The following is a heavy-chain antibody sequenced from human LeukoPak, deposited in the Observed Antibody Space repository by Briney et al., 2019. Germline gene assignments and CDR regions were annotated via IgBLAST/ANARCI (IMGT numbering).Heavy chain of an antibody. CDR1: GYTFTGYY. Sequence: ASVKVSCKASGYTFTGYYMHWVRQAPGQGLEWMGWINPNSGGTNYAQKFQGRVTMTRDTSTSTAYMELRSLRSDDTAVYYCARGYCSSTSCYSSAYNWFDPWGQGTLVTVSS. D-gene: IGHD2-2*01. CDR3: ARGYCSSTSCYSSAYNWFDP. CDR2: INPNSGGT. J-gene: IGHJ5*02. V-gene: IGHV1-2*02.